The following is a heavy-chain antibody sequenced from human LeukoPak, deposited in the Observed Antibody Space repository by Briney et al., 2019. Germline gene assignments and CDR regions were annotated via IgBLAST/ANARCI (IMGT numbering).Heavy chain of an antibody. Sequence: ASVKVSCKASGYTFINYDINWVRQATGQGLEWMGWMNPNSGNTGYAQRFQGRVTITRNTSISTAYMELSSLSSEDTAVYYCARDGGLISVAAAGNYNWFDPWGQGTLVTVSS. J-gene: IGHJ5*02. CDR1: GYTFINYD. V-gene: IGHV1-8*03. D-gene: IGHD6-13*01. CDR2: MNPNSGNT. CDR3: ARDGGLISVAAAGNYNWFDP.